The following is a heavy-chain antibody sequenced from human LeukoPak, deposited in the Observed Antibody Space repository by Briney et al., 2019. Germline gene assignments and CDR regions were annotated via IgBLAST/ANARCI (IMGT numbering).Heavy chain of an antibody. Sequence: ASVTISCKSSVYTFINYAISWVRQAPGQGLEWMGWISAYNGDTNFAQKFQGRVTLTTDTSTSTAYMELRSRRSDDTAVYYCARAPQQLASRVDFWGQGTLVTASS. CDR1: VYTFINYA. CDR2: ISAYNGDT. J-gene: IGHJ4*02. V-gene: IGHV1-18*01. CDR3: ARAPQQLASRVDF. D-gene: IGHD6-13*01.